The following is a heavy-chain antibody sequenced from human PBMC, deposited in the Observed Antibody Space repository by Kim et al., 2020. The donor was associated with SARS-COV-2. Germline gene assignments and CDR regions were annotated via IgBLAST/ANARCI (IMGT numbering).Heavy chain of an antibody. CDR3: ARGTAYYDILTGYFH. J-gene: IGHJ4*02. D-gene: IGHD3-9*01. V-gene: IGHV1-69*01. Sequence: QKFQGRVTITADESTSTAYMELSSLRSEDTAVYYCARGTAYYDILTGYFHWGQGTLVTVSS.